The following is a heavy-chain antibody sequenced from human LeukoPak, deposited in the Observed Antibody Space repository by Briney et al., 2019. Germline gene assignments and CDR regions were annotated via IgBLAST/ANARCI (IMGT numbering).Heavy chain of an antibody. D-gene: IGHD6-19*01. CDR1: GFPFSTYW. V-gene: IGHV3-7*03. CDR2: IKLDGSEK. Sequence: GESLRLSRAASGFPFSTYWMNWVRQAPGKGLEWVANIKLDGSEKNYVDSVKGRFTISRDNAKNSLYLHMNSLTVEDTAIYYCARDRWAVAATGDYYYYGMDVWGQGTTVTVSS. CDR3: ARDRWAVAATGDYYYYGMDV. J-gene: IGHJ6*02.